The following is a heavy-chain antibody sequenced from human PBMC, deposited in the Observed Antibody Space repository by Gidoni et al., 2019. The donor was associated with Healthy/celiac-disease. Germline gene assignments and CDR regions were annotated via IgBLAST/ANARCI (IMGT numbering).Heavy chain of an antibody. CDR1: GFPASYAC. J-gene: IGHJ6*02. CDR3: TTDHRLLVIVVVPAAAV. CDR2: IKSKTDGGTT. D-gene: IGHD2-2*01. V-gene: IGHV3-15*01. Sequence: EVQLVESGGGLVKPGGSLSLSCAASGFPASYACMSWVRQAPGKVLEWVGRIKSKTDGGTTDYAAPVKGRFTISRDDSKNTLYLQMNSLKTEDTAVYYCTTDHRLLVIVVVPAAAVWGQGTTVTVSS.